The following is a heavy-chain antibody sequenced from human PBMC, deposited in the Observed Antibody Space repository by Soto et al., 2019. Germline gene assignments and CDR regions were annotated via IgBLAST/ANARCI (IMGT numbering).Heavy chain of an antibody. J-gene: IGHJ5*02. D-gene: IGHD6-13*01. CDR2: FDPEDGET. Sequence: ASVKVSCKVSGYTLTELSMHWVRQAPGKGLEWMGGFDPEDGETIYAQKFQGRVTMTEDTSTDTAYMELSSLRSEDTAVYYCATGVGSSWRNNWFDPWGQGTLVTVSS. CDR3: ATGVGSSWRNNWFDP. V-gene: IGHV1-24*01. CDR1: GYTLTELS.